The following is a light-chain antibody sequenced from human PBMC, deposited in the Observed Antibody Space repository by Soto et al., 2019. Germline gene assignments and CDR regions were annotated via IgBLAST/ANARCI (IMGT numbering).Light chain of an antibody. J-gene: IGLJ3*02. CDR3: QSYDSSLSGWV. CDR2: GNI. V-gene: IGLV1-40*01. Sequence: QSVLTQPPSVSGAPGQRVTISCTGTYSNIGAAYDVHWYKQLPGTAPKLLIYGNINRPSGVPDRFSGSKSGTSASLAITGLQTEDEADYYCQSYDSSLSGWVFGGGTKVTVL. CDR1: YSNIGAAYD.